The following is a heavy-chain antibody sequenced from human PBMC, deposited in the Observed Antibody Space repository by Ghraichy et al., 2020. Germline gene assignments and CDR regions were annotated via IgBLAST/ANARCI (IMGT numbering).Heavy chain of an antibody. J-gene: IGHJ3*02. Sequence: SETLSLTCTVSGASISSGDFHWSWIRQPAGKGLECIGRIYTSGRINYNPSLESRVTMSLDTSKNQFSLKLSPVTAADTAVYYCARLNGPFMDFDIWGQGTMVTVSS. CDR3: ARLNGPFMDFDI. CDR2: IYTSGRI. V-gene: IGHV4-61*02. CDR1: GASISSGDFH. D-gene: IGHD2-8*01.